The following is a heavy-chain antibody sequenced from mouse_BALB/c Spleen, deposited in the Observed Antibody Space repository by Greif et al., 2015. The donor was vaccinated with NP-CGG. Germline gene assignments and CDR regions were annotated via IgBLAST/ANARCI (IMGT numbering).Heavy chain of an antibody. V-gene: IGHV1S81*02. Sequence: QVQLQQSGAELVKPGASVKLSCKASGYTFTSYYMYWVKQRPGQGLEWIGGINPSNGGTNFNEKFKSKATLTVDKSSSTAYMQLSSLTSEDSAVYYCTRWGTENYWGQGTTLTVSS. CDR3: TRWGTENY. CDR2: INPSNGGT. J-gene: IGHJ2*01. CDR1: GYTFTSYY.